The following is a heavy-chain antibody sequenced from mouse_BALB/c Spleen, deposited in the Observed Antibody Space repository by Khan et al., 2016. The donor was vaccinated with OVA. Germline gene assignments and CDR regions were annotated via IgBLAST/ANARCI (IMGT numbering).Heavy chain of an antibody. V-gene: IGHV3-2*02. J-gene: IGHJ2*01. CDR3: ARSVTITTVVATDFDY. CDR1: GYSITSDYA. Sequence: EVQLQESGPGLVKPSQSLSLTCTVTGYSITSDYAWNWIRQFPGNKLEWMGYISYSGRTSYNPSFKSRISITRATSKNQFFLQLNSVTTEDTATYYCARSVTITTVVATDFDYWGQGTTLTVSS. CDR2: ISYSGRT. D-gene: IGHD1-1*01.